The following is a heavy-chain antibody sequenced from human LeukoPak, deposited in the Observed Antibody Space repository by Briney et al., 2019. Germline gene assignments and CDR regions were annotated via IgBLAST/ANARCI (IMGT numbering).Heavy chain of an antibody. V-gene: IGHV1-18*01. CDR1: GYTFTSYP. J-gene: IGHJ4*02. CDR3: ARDDKILSGSYYQAFDF. CDR2: ISGDNGNT. Sequence: ASVKVSCKASGYTFTSYPISWVRQAPGQGLEWMAWISGDNGNTKYSQNFRGRVTVTTDTSTSTAYLELRNLRSDDTALYYCARDDKILSGSYYQAFDFWGQGSLVTVFS. D-gene: IGHD1-26*01.